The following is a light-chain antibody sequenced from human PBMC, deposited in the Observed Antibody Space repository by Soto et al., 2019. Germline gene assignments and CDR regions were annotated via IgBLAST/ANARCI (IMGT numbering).Light chain of an antibody. Sequence: QSVLTQPASVSGSPGQSITISCTGTSSDVGGYNYVSWYQQHPGKAPKLMIYDVSTRPSGVSNRFSGSKSGNTASLTISGLQAEDEADYYCSSYTSSSRVFGTGTKVTVL. CDR2: DVS. J-gene: IGLJ1*01. V-gene: IGLV2-14*01. CDR3: SSYTSSSRV. CDR1: SSDVGGYNY.